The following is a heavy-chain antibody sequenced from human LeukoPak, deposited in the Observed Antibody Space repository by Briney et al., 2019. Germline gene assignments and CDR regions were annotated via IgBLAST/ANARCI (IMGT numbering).Heavy chain of an antibody. D-gene: IGHD5-12*01. J-gene: IGHJ6*03. CDR2: IYGSGST. CDR3: ARDKPVVATTDYYYYMDV. V-gene: IGHV4-4*07. Sequence: SETLSLTCTVSGGSIRSYWSWIRQPAGKGLEWIGRIYGSGSTDYNPSLKSRVTMSIDTSKNQFSLNLISVTAADTAVYYCARDKPVVATTDYYYYMDVWGKGTTVTISS. CDR1: GGSIRSY.